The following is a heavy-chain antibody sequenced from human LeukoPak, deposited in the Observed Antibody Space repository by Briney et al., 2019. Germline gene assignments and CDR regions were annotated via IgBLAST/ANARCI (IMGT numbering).Heavy chain of an antibody. CDR3: ARDDGCGGDCYVEAFDI. V-gene: IGHV3-21*01. CDR1: GFTFSIYG. D-gene: IGHD2-21*02. J-gene: IGHJ3*02. CDR2: ISSSSSYI. Sequence: GGSLRLSCAASGFTFSIYGMNWVRQAPGKGLEWVSSISSSSSYIYYADSVKGRFTISRDNAKNSLYLQMNSLRAEDTAVYYCARDDGCGGDCYVEAFDIWGQGTMVTVSS.